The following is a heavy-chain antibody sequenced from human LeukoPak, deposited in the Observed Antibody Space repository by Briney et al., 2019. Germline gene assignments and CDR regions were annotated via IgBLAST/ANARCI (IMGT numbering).Heavy chain of an antibody. CDR3: ARDIASVRMDV. Sequence: GGPLRLSCAASGFTFRNHGMHWVRQAPGKGLEWVAVIWYDGSNQYYADTVKGRFTISRDNSKNTLYLQMTSLRAEDTAVYYCARDIASVRMDVWGQGTTVTVSS. D-gene: IGHD2-15*01. CDR2: IWYDGSNQ. CDR1: GFTFRNHG. V-gene: IGHV3-33*01. J-gene: IGHJ6*02.